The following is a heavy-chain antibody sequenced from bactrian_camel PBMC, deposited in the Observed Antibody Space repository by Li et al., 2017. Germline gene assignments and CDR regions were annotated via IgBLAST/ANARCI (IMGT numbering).Heavy chain of an antibody. Sequence: HVQLVESGGGSVQAGGSLRLSCVVSVYTYCTYAMSWFRKAPGKEREGVAVINRRGTTNYADSVKGRFTISQDNAKSTLYLEMNGLKPEDSGTYYCAASRGFYSPLLARHVPVGEGFGYWGQGTQVTVS. CDR2: INRRGTT. D-gene: IGHD2*01. V-gene: IGHV3S53*01. CDR1: VYTYCTYA. CDR3: AASRGFYSPLLARHVPVGEGFGY. J-gene: IGHJ6*01.